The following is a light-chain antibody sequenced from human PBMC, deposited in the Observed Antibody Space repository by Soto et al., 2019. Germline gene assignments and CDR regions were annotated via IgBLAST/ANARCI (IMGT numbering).Light chain of an antibody. Sequence: QSALTQPASLSASPGQSITISCTGTSSDGGGSAIVSWYQQSPGKAPRPVTYDASNRPRGVSNRFSAARAGNTPSLTTSGLQAEDEADYYCISYTINTFYVFGTG. CDR1: SSDGGGSAI. CDR2: DAS. V-gene: IGLV2-14*03. J-gene: IGLJ1*01. CDR3: ISYTINTFYV.